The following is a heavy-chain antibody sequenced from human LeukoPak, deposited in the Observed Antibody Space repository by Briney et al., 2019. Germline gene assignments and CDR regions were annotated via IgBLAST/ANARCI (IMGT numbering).Heavy chain of an antibody. D-gene: IGHD3-3*01. Sequence: SETLSPTCTVSGGSISSYYWSWIRQPPGKGLEWIGYIYYSGSTNYNPSLKSRVTISVDTSKNQFSLKLSSVTAADTAVYYCARGGDFWSGYYGPLYYWGQGTLVTVSS. J-gene: IGHJ4*02. CDR3: ARGGDFWSGYYGPLYY. CDR2: IYYSGST. CDR1: GGSISSYY. V-gene: IGHV4-59*01.